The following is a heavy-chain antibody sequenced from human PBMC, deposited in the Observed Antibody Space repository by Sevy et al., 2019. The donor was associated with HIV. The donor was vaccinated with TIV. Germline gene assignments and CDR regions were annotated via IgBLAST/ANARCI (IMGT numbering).Heavy chain of an antibody. CDR3: AAASRSSKGEPDYYYYYGMDV. CDR2: IVVGSGNT. Sequence: ASVKVSCKASGFTFTSSAVQWVRQARGQRLEWIGWIVVGSGNTNYAQKFQERVTITRDMSTSTAYMELSSLGSEDTAVYYCAAASRSSKGEPDYYYYYGMDVWGQGTTVTVSS. V-gene: IGHV1-58*01. D-gene: IGHD6-6*01. CDR1: GFTFTSSA. J-gene: IGHJ6*02.